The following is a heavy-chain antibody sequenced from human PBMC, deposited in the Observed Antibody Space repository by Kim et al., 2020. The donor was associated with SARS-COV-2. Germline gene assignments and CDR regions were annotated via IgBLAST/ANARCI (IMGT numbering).Heavy chain of an antibody. J-gene: IGHJ4*02. CDR1: GFTFSSYW. D-gene: IGHD2-2*01. Sequence: GGSLRLSCAASGFTFSSYWMSWVRQAPGKGLEWVANIKQDGSEKYYVDSVKGRFTISRDNAKNSLYLQMNSLRAEDTAVYYCARPGYCSSTSCQPPFDYWGQGTLGTVSS. CDR3: ARPGYCSSTSCQPPFDY. CDR2: IKQDGSEK. V-gene: IGHV3-7*01.